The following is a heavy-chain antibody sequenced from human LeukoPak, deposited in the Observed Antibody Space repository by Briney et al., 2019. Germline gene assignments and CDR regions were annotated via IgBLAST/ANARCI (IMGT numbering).Heavy chain of an antibody. V-gene: IGHV1-69*13. CDR1: GGTFSSYA. CDR3: TRDLGYCTNGVCHTRFDY. CDR2: IIPIFGTA. J-gene: IGHJ4*02. Sequence: SVTVSCKASGGTFSSYAISWVRQAPGQGLEWMGGIIPIFGTANYAQKFQGRVTITADESTSTAYMELSSLRSEDTAVYYCTRDLGYCTNGVCHTRFDYWGQGTLVAVSS. D-gene: IGHD2-8*01.